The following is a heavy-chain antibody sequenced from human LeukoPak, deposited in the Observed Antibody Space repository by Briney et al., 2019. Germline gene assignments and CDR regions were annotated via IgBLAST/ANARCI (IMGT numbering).Heavy chain of an antibody. CDR1: GGSISSSPYY. J-gene: IGHJ4*02. CDR3: ARSQWLVPKNDY. CDR2: IYYSGTT. V-gene: IGHV4-39*07. D-gene: IGHD6-19*01. Sequence: SETLSLTCTVSGGSISSSPYYWGWIRQPPGKGLEWIGSIYYSGTTHYNPSLESRVTISVDTSKNQFSLKLSSVTAADTAVYYCARSQWLVPKNDYWGQGTLVTVSS.